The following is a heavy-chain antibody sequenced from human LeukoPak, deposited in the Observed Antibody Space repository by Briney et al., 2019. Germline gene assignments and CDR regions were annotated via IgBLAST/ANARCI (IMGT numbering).Heavy chain of an antibody. D-gene: IGHD2-15*01. CDR3: ARGRGATQYFDY. Sequence: PGRSLRLSCAASGFTFSSYSMNWVRQAPGKGLEWVSSISSSSYIYYADSVKGRFTISRDNAKNSLYLQMNSLRAEDTAVYYCARGRGATQYFDYWGQGTLVTVSS. J-gene: IGHJ4*02. CDR1: GFTFSSYS. CDR2: ISSSSYI. V-gene: IGHV3-21*01.